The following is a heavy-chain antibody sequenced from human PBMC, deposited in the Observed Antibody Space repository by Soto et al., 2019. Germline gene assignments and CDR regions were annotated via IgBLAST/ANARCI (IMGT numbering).Heavy chain of an antibody. CDR2: ISYDGSNK. V-gene: IGHV3-30*18. Sequence: PGGSLRLSCAASGFAFSSYGMHWFRQAPGKGLEWVAVISYDGSNKYYADSVKGRFTISRDNSKNTLYLQMNSLRAEDTAVYYCAKISYDSSGHGGMDVWGQGTTVTVSS. J-gene: IGHJ6*02. CDR1: GFAFSSYG. CDR3: AKISYDSSGHGGMDV. D-gene: IGHD3-22*01.